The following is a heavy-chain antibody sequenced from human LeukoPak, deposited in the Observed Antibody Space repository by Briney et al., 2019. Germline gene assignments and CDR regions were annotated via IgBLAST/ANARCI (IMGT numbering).Heavy chain of an antibody. CDR1: GGSISSYY. CDR3: ARSRGRGDAFDI. Sequence: SETLSLTCTVSGGSISSYYWSWIRQPPGKGLEWIGYIYHSGSTYYNPSLKSRVTISVDRSKNQFSLKLSSVTAADTAVYYCARSRGRGDAFDIWGQGTMVTVSS. D-gene: IGHD3-10*01. V-gene: IGHV4-59*12. CDR2: IYHSGST. J-gene: IGHJ3*02.